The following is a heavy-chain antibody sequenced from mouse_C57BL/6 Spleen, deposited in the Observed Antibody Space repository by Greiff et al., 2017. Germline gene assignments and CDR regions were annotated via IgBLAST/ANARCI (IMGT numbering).Heavy chain of an antibody. CDR1: GFTFSDYG. CDR2: ISSGSSTI. D-gene: IGHD3-3*01. J-gene: IGHJ1*03. Sequence: EVQVVESGGGLVKPGGSLKLSCAASGFTFSDYGMHWVRQAPEKGLEWVAYISSGSSTIYYADTVKGRFTISRDNAKNTLFLQMTSLRSEDTAMYYCARERAWYFDVWGTGTTVTVSS. V-gene: IGHV5-17*01. CDR3: ARERAWYFDV.